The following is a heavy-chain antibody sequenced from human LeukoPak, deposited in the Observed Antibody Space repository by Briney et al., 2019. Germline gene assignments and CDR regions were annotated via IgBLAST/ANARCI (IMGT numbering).Heavy chain of an antibody. J-gene: IGHJ5*01. Sequence: PGGSLRLSCAASGFTFSDYYMSWIRQVPGKGLEWVSYISGSGRTVYYAASVRGRFTISRDNAKNSLFLQMNSLRAEDTAVYYCARDRGNSDPGDWFDSWGQGTLVTVSS. CDR3: ARDRGNSDPGDWFDS. CDR2: ISGSGRTV. CDR1: GFTFSDYY. V-gene: IGHV3-11*01. D-gene: IGHD4-23*01.